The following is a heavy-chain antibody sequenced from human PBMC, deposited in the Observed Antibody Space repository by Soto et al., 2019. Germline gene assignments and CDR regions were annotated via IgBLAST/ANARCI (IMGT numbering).Heavy chain of an antibody. D-gene: IGHD1-1*01. CDR2: IGGTGAAT. CDR1: GFAFSSNG. V-gene: IGHV3-23*01. Sequence: GGSLRLSCDASGFAFSSNGMTWVRQAPARGLEWVSSIGGTGAATYYADSVKGRFTISRDNSKNTVFLQMDSLRAEDTAVYYCAKDHWNNWNDLDYWGQGTLVTVSS. J-gene: IGHJ4*02. CDR3: AKDHWNNWNDLDY.